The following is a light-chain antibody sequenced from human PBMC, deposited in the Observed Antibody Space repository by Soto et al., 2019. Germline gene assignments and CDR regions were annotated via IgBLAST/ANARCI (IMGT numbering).Light chain of an antibody. CDR1: SSNIGSNY. V-gene: IGLV1-47*02. CDR2: SDN. CDR3: AAWDDSLSGWV. J-gene: IGLJ1*01. Sequence: QSVLAQPPSASGTPGQRVTISCSGSSSNIGSNYVYWYQQLPRTAPKLLIYSDNQRPSGVPDRFSGSKSGTSASLAISGLRSEDEADYCCAAWDDSLSGWVFGTGTKVTVL.